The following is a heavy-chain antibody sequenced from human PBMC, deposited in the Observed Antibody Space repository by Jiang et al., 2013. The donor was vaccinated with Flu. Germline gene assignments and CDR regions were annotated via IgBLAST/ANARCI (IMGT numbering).Heavy chain of an antibody. CDR3: ARAASGGQWLVLYYFDY. Sequence: SWVRQAPGQGLEWMGWISAYNGNTNYAQKLQGRVTMTTDTSTSTAYMELRSLRSDDTAVYYCARAASGGQWLVLYYFDYWGQGTLVTVSS. CDR2: ISAYNGNT. D-gene: IGHD6-19*01. V-gene: IGHV1-18*01. J-gene: IGHJ4*02.